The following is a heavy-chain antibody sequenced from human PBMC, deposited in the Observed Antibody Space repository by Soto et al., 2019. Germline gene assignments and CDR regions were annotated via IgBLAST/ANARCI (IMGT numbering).Heavy chain of an antibody. V-gene: IGHV1-2*02. CDR2: INPNSGGT. CDR3: ARGRAAAVGAFDI. J-gene: IGHJ3*02. Sequence: GAPVKVSRKGSWYTLTGHYIHRGRQGPGQGLEWMGWINPNSGGTNYAQKFQGRVTMTRDTSISTAYMELSRLRSDDTAVYYCARGRAAAVGAFDIWGQGTMVTVSS. CDR1: WYTLTGHY. D-gene: IGHD6-13*01.